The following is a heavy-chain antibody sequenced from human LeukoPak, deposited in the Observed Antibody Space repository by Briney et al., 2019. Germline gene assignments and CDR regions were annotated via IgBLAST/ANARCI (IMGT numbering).Heavy chain of an antibody. V-gene: IGHV4-59*01. CDR3: ARGRVSSSTWYSTYYYYFYMAV. CDR1: DDSITMYY. J-gene: IGHJ6*03. D-gene: IGHD4-11*01. Sequence: PSETLSLTCSVSDDSITMYYWTWIRQPPGKGLEWIGYVDHTGSTNFNPSLNGRVIISRETSKTLFSLTLRAVTAACTAVCFCARGRVSSSTWYSTYYYYFYMAVWGKATTVTVS. CDR2: VDHTGST.